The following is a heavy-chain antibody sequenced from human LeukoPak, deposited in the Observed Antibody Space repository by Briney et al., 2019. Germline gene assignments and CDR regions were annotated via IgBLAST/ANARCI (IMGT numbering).Heavy chain of an antibody. V-gene: IGHV3-23*01. CDR1: GFTFSSYA. J-gene: IGHJ3*02. D-gene: IGHD6-13*01. CDR2: ISGSGGST. CDR3: AKDLGISDAFDI. Sequence: GGSLRLSCAASGFTFSSYAMSWVRQAPGKGLEWVSAISGSGGSTYYADSVKGRFTISRDNSKNTLYLQMNSLRAEDTAVYYSAKDLGISDAFDIWGQGTMVTVSS.